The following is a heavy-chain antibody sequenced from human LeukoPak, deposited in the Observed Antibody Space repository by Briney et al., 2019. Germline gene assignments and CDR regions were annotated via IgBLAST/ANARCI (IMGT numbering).Heavy chain of an antibody. CDR3: ARATDSLGYCSSTSRYTGWFDP. V-gene: IGHV4-31*03. J-gene: IGHJ5*02. CDR2: IYYSGST. D-gene: IGHD2-2*02. CDR1: GGSISSGGYS. Sequence: PSETLSLTCTVSGGSISSGGYSWSWIRQHPGKGLEWIGYIYYSGSTYYNPSLKSRVTISVDTSKNQFSLKLSSVTAADTAVYYCARATDSLGYCSSTSRYTGWFDPWGQGTLVTVSS.